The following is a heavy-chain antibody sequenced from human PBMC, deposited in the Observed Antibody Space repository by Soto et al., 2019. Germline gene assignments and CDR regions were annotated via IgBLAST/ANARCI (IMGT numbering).Heavy chain of an antibody. CDR3: ARDIGFDYVN. D-gene: IGHD3-16*01. V-gene: IGHV3-7*01. Sequence: GSLRLSCAVSGFNVGSYWMGWVRQAPGEGLEWVASIKEDGSEIYYLQSVRGRFAISRDSAGNALQLAMNYLSAEDTATYFCARDIGFDYVNWGQGTLVTVSS. CDR1: GFNVGSYW. CDR2: IKEDGSEI. J-gene: IGHJ4*02.